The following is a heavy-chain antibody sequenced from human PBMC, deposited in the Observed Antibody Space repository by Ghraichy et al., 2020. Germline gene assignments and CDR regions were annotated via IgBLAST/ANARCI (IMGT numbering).Heavy chain of an antibody. D-gene: IGHD6-13*01. CDR1: GFTFRTYA. J-gene: IGHJ4*02. CDR3: AKGFSGAATVNYFDY. CDR2: ISGSGTRT. Sequence: GSLRLSCATSGFTFRTYAMGWVRQAPGKGLEWVSSISGSGTRTEYADSVRGRFTISRDYSKRTLYLQMSSLRAEDTALYYCAKGFSGAATVNYFDYWGQG. V-gene: IGHV3-23*01.